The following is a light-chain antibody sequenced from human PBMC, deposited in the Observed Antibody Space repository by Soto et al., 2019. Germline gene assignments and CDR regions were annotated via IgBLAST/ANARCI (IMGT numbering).Light chain of an antibody. Sequence: DIQMTQSPSSLSASVGDRVTITCRASQSISRYLNWYQQKPGKAPKLLIYDASNLETGVPSRFSGSGSGTDFTFTISSLQPEDIATYYCQQYDNLPPPITFGQGTRLEIK. CDR1: QSISRY. J-gene: IGKJ5*01. CDR2: DAS. V-gene: IGKV1-33*01. CDR3: QQYDNLPPPIT.